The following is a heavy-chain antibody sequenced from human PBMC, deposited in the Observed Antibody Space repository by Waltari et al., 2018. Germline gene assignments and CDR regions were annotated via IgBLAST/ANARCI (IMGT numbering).Heavy chain of an antibody. CDR2: IYYIAGA. CDR3: ARDHGGYGRFDP. Sequence: QVELQESGPGLVKPSETLSLTCSVSGDSITSTYYWTWVRQRPGEGLEWIGYIYYIAGAWQNPSLGVRASISLDTSKNHFSLHLSSVTAADTAVYYCARDHGGYGRFDPWGQGTLVTVSS. J-gene: IGHJ5*02. D-gene: IGHD1-26*01. CDR1: GDSITSTYY. V-gene: IGHV4-31*03.